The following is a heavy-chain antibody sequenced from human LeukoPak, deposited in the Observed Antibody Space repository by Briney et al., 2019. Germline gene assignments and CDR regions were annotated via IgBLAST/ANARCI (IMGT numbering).Heavy chain of an antibody. CDR2: IYTSGST. CDR3: ARENDNRGSRFDY. D-gene: IGHD1-14*01. Sequence: SSETLSLTCTVSGGSISSGSYYWSWIRQPAGKGLEWIGRIYTSGSTNYNPSLKSRVTISVDTSKNQFSLKVNSVTATDTAVYYCARENDNRGSRFDYWGQGTLVTVSS. V-gene: IGHV4-61*02. J-gene: IGHJ4*02. CDR1: GGSISSGSYY.